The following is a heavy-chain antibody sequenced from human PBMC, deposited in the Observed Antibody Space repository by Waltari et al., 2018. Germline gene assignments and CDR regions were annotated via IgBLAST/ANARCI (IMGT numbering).Heavy chain of an antibody. CDR2: ISYDGNIK. CDR1: GFTFNSHA. CDR3: ARDSGYSVAWSVGDY. J-gene: IGHJ4*02. V-gene: IGHV3-30-3*01. D-gene: IGHD6-19*01. Sequence: QVQLVESGGGVVQPGRSLRVYCAASGFTFNSHAMHWVRQAPGKGLEWVSVISYDGNIKYYAGSVKGRFTISRDNSKNTLYLQMNDLRSDDTAVYFCARDSGYSVAWSVGDYWGQGTLVTVSS.